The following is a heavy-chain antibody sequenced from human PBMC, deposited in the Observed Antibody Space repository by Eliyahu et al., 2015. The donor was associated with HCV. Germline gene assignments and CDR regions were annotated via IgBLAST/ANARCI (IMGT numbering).Heavy chain of an antibody. Sequence: VQSGAEVKKPGSSVKVSCKASGGTFSRNAITWVRQAPGQGLEWMGGIIPIFGRANYAQKFQGRVTITADESTSTVFMELSSLRSEDTAVYYCARGGEEHQLQSRPFDYWGQGTLVTVSS. CDR1: GGTFSRNA. CDR2: IIPIFGRA. D-gene: IGHD2-2*01. V-gene: IGHV1-69*01. J-gene: IGHJ4*02. CDR3: ARGGEEHQLQSRPFDY.